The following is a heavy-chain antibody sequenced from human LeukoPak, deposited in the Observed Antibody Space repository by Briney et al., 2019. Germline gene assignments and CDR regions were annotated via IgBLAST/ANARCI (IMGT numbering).Heavy chain of an antibody. J-gene: IGHJ5*02. Sequence: GGSLRLSCAASGFTFSSYAMHWVRQAPGKGLEYVSAISSNGGSTYYANSVKGRFTISRDNSKNTLYLQMGSLRAEDMAVYYCARDTWGAWGQGTLVTVSS. CDR2: ISSNGGST. CDR3: ARDTWGA. V-gene: IGHV3-64*01. D-gene: IGHD3-16*01. CDR1: GFTFSSYA.